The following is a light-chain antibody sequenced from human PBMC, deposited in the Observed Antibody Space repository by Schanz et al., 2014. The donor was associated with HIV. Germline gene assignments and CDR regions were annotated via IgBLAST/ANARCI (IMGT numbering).Light chain of an antibody. V-gene: IGLV2-23*01. CDR3: CSYAFTVTSLYV. Sequence: QSALTQPASVSGSPGQSITISCTGTSSDVGSYNLLSWYQHHPGKAPKPMIYEGTKRPSGVSNRFSGSKSVNTASLTISGLQADDEADYYCCSYAFTVTSLYVFGTGTKLTVL. CDR1: SSDVGSYNL. CDR2: EGT. J-gene: IGLJ1*01.